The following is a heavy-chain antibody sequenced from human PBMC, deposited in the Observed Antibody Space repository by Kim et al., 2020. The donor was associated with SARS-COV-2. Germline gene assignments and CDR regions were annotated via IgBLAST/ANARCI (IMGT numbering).Heavy chain of an antibody. Sequence: GESLKISCKGSGYSFTSYWIGWVRQMPGKGLEWMGIIYPGDSDTRYSPSFQGQVTISADKSISTAYLQWSSLKASDTAMYYCARQGSSGYYSEYFQHWGQGTLVTVSS. CDR3: ARQGSSGYYSEYFQH. J-gene: IGHJ1*01. CDR2: IYPGDSDT. D-gene: IGHD3-22*01. CDR1: GYSFTSYW. V-gene: IGHV5-51*01.